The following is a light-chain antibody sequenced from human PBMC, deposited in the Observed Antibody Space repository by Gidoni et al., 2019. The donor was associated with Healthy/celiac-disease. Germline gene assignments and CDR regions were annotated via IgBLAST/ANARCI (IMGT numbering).Light chain of an antibody. V-gene: IGKV3-20*01. J-gene: IGKJ2*01. CDR3: QQYGSSPYT. CDR1: QSVSSSY. Sequence: IVFTQSPGTLSLSPGERATLSCRASQSVSSSYLAWYQQKPGQAPSLLIYGASSRATGVPDRFSGSGSGTDFTLTISRLEPEDFAVYYCQQYGSSPYTFGQGTKLEIK. CDR2: GAS.